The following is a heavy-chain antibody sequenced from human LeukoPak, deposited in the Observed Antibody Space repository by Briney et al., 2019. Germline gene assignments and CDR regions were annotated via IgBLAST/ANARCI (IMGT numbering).Heavy chain of an antibody. CDR2: ISGSGVGT. CDR3: AKDMSYYDSSGYYDSGSDY. CDR1: GFTFSSYA. J-gene: IGHJ4*02. D-gene: IGHD3-22*01. Sequence: GGFLRLSCAASGFTFSSYAMSWVRQAPGKGLEWVSSISGSGVGTYYADSVKGRFTIYRDDSKNTPSLQMSSLRAEDTAVYYCAKDMSYYDSSGYYDSGSDYWGQGTLVTVSS. V-gene: IGHV3-23*01.